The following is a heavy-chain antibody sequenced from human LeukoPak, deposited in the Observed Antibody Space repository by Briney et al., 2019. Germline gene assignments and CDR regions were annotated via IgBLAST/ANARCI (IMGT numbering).Heavy chain of an antibody. D-gene: IGHD3-10*01. CDR2: ISGSGGST. Sequence: GGSLRLSCAASGFTFISYAMSWARQAPGKGLEWVSAISGSGGSTYYADSVKGRFTISRDNCKNTLYLQMNRLRAEDTAVYYCAKAGNLWFGELLPKPYFDYWGQGTLVTVSS. CDR3: AKAGNLWFGELLPKPYFDY. CDR1: GFTFISYA. V-gene: IGHV3-23*01. J-gene: IGHJ4*02.